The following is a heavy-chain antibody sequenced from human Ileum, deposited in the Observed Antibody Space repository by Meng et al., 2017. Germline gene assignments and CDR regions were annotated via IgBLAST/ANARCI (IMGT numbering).Heavy chain of an antibody. CDR3: SRTSYYDNSGYYPG. CDR2: INHSGST. V-gene: IGHV4-34*01. D-gene: IGHD3-22*01. Sequence: QVQLRQWGAGLLNPSDARSLTCAVYGGSFSGYYWSWIRQPPGKGLEWIGEINHSGSTNYNPSLKSRVTISVDTSKNQFSLKLSSVTAADTAVYYCSRTSYYDNSGYYPGWGQGTLVTVSS. CDR1: GGSFSGYY. J-gene: IGHJ4*02.